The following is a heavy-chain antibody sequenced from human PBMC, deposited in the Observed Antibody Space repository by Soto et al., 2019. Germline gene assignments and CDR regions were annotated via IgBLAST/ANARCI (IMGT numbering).Heavy chain of an antibody. CDR2: IFWDDDK. D-gene: IGHD3-16*01. J-gene: IGHJ4*02. CDR1: GFSLTTDGVG. V-gene: IGHV2-5*02. Sequence: QITLKESGRTLVKPTQTLTLTCTFSGFSLTTDGVGVGWIRQPPGKALEWLALIFWDDDKRYSPTLESRLTITKDTSKNQVVLTMTNMDPVDTATYYCAQSRAPRSLGYWGQGTLVTVSS. CDR3: AQSRAPRSLGY.